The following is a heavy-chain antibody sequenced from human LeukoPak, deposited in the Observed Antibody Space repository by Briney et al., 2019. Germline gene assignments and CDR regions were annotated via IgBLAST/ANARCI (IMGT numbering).Heavy chain of an antibody. CDR2: ISGGST. D-gene: IGHD3-22*01. CDR3: AKDRKRITMIVVVITVGFESDY. Sequence: GGSLRLSCAASGFTFSSYAMSWVRQAPGKGLEWVSAISGGSTYYAASVKGWFTISRDNSKNTLYLQMNSLTAEDTAVYYCAKDRKRITMIVVVITVGFESDYWGQGTLVTVSS. CDR1: GFTFSSYA. V-gene: IGHV3-23*01. J-gene: IGHJ4*02.